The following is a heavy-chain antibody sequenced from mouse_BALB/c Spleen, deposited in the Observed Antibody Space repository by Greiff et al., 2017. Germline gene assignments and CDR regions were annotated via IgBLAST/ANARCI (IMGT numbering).Heavy chain of an antibody. Sequence: EVQRVESGPGLVKPSQSLSLTCTVTGYSITSDYAWNWIRQFPGNKLEWMGYISYSGSTSYNPSLKSRISITRDTSKNQFFLQLNSVTTEDTATYYCASLTGTGWFAYWGQGTLVTVSA. J-gene: IGHJ3*01. CDR3: ASLTGTGWFAY. V-gene: IGHV3-2*02. CDR2: ISYSGST. CDR1: GYSITSDYA. D-gene: IGHD4-1*01.